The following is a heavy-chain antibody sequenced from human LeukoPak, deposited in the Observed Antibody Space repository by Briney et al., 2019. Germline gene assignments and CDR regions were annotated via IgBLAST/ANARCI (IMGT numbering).Heavy chain of an antibody. CDR1: AFIFSGHW. D-gene: IGHD3-16*01. Sequence: GGSLRLSCEGSAFIFSGHWMNWVRQTPGKGLEWVSAISGSGGSTYYADSVKGRFTISRDNSKNTLYLQMNSLRAEDTAVYYCAKGYVNYYYYGMDVWGQGTTVTVSS. J-gene: IGHJ6*02. CDR2: ISGSGGST. CDR3: AKGYVNYYYYGMDV. V-gene: IGHV3-23*01.